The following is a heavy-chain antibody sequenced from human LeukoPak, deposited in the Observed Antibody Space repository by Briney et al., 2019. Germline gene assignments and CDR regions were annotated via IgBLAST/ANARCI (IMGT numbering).Heavy chain of an antibody. V-gene: IGHV4-39*01. Sequence: SETLSLTCTVAGGSISTDNYYWDWIRQAPGKGLEWIGNIYHSGITYYNPSLQSRVTMSVDTSKNHFSLRLTSLTAADTAVYFCARHHSALSRYDPWGRGTLVIVSS. D-gene: IGHD2-15*01. J-gene: IGHJ5*02. CDR1: GGSISTDNYY. CDR3: ARHHSALSRYDP. CDR2: IYHSGIT.